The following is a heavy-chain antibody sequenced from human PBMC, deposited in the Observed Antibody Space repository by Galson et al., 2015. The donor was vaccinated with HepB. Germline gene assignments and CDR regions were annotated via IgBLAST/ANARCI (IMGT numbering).Heavy chain of an antibody. Sequence: SVKVSCKASGYTFTSYYMHWVRQAPGQGLEWMGIINPSGGSTSYAQKFQGRVTMTRDTSTSTVYMELSSLRSEDTAVYYCARVWKGYGGNSVSAFDIWGQGTMVTVSS. CDR3: ARVWKGYGGNSVSAFDI. CDR1: GYTFTSYY. CDR2: INPSGGST. D-gene: IGHD4-23*01. J-gene: IGHJ3*02. V-gene: IGHV1-46*01.